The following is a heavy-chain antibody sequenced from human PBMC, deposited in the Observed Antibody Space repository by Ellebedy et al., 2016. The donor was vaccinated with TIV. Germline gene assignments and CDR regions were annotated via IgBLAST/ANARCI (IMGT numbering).Heavy chain of an antibody. CDR2: IGTAGDT. Sequence: PGGSLRLSCAASGFTFSSYDMHWVRQVTGKGLEWVSAIGTAGDTYYPGSVKGRFTISRENAKNSLYLQMNSLRAEDTAVYYCAKGSHRGGIASDYWGQGTLVTVSS. V-gene: IGHV3-13*01. J-gene: IGHJ4*02. D-gene: IGHD2-15*01. CDR1: GFTFSSYD. CDR3: AKGSHRGGIASDY.